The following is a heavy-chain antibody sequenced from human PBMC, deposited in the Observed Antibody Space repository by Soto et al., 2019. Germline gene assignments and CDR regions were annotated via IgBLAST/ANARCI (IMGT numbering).Heavy chain of an antibody. V-gene: IGHV3-23*01. J-gene: IGHJ4*02. CDR2: ISGGADRT. CDR3: AKGGYCSGTRCYFDY. CDR1: GFTFTAYG. Sequence: GGSLRLSCAASGFTFTAYGMNWVRQAPGTGLEWVSAISGGADRTYYADSVKGRFTISRDNSKNTLYLQMNNLRPEDTALYYCAKGGYCSGTRCYFDYWGQGTLVTVSS. D-gene: IGHD2-2*01.